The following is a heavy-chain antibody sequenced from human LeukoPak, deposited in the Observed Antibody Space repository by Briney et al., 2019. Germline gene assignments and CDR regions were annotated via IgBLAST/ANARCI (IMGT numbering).Heavy chain of an antibody. J-gene: IGHJ4*02. CDR2: TRYDGTFQ. CDR1: GFSFSDYG. D-gene: IGHD6-19*01. V-gene: IGHV3-30*02. CDR3: VKDQAGG. Sequence: GGSLRLSCAASGFSFSDYGMHWVRQAPGKGLEGVAFTRYDGTFQYYRDSVEGRFIISRDNSMNTLYLQMNSLRTEDTAVYYCVKDQAGGWGQGTLVTVSS.